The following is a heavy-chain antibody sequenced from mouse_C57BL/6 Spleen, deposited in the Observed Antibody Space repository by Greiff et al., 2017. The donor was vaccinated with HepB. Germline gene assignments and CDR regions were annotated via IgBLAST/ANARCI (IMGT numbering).Heavy chain of an antibody. V-gene: IGHV2-2*01. Sequence: VQRVESGPGLVQPSQSLSITCTVSGFSLTSYGVHWVRQSPGKGLEWLGVIWSGGSTDYNAAFISRLSISKDNSKSQVFFKMNSLQADDTAIYYCAREAYYSNYVGYFDVWGTGTTVTVSS. CDR3: AREAYYSNYVGYFDV. CDR2: IWSGGST. CDR1: GFSLTSYG. D-gene: IGHD2-5*01. J-gene: IGHJ1*03.